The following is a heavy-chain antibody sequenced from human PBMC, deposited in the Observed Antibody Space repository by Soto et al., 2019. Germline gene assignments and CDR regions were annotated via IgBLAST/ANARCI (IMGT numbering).Heavy chain of an antibody. CDR2: IAYDGDKK. CDR3: AEGLDGYARNQGGWFAP. Sequence: PGGSLRLSCAASGFTFSGFGMHWVRQAPGKGLEWVAVIAYDGDKKYYASSVKGRFIISRDNSRSTAYLDMNSLRPEDNAVYYCAEGLDGYARNQGGWFAPWGQGTQVTV. CDR1: GFTFSGFG. V-gene: IGHV3-30*18. J-gene: IGHJ5*02. D-gene: IGHD2-15*01.